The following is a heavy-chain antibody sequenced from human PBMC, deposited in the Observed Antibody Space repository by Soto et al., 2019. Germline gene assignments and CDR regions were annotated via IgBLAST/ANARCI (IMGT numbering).Heavy chain of an antibody. CDR1: GGTFSSYA. V-gene: IGHV1-69*10. Sequence: SVKVSCKASGGTFSSYAISWVRQAPGQGLEWMGGVIPILGTSNYAQKFQGRVTMTADKSTSTAYMELRSLRSEDTAFYYCATSYGSGYRAFDYWGQGALVTVSS. J-gene: IGHJ4*02. D-gene: IGHD3-10*01. CDR3: ATSYGSGYRAFDY. CDR2: VIPILGTS.